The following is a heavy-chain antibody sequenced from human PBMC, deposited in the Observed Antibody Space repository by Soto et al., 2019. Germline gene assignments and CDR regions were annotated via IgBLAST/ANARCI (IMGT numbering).Heavy chain of an antibody. J-gene: IGHJ4*02. CDR2: IYDSGST. D-gene: IGHD2-21*02. V-gene: IGHV4-30-4*01. CDR1: RDSASSGPYY. Sequence: TLSLTRTISRDSASSGPYYRSWVRQSPGKGLEWIGHIYDSGSTYNNPSLEGRGSISVDTSKNQFSLKVTSVTAADTAVYYCARGPTADKVDVWGQGTLVTVSS. CDR3: ARGPTADKVDV.